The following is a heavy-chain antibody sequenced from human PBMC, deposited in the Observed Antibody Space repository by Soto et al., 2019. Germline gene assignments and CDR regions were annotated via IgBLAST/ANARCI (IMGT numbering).Heavy chain of an antibody. D-gene: IGHD3-10*01. CDR2: IISSSSYI. CDR1: GFTFSSYS. V-gene: IGHV3-21*01. J-gene: IGHJ4*02. CDR3: ARDRRYGSGSDFDY. Sequence: PGGSLRLSCSASGFTFSSYSMNLVRQALGKGLEWVSSIISSSSYIYYADSVKGLFTISRDNAKNSLYLQMNSLRAEDTAVYYCARDRRYGSGSDFDYWGQGT.